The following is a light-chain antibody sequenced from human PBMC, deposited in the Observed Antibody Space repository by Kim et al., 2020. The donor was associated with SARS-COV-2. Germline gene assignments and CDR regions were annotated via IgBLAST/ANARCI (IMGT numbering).Light chain of an antibody. V-gene: IGKV3-11*01. CDR2: DAS. Sequence: EIVLTQSPATLSLSPGERATLSCRASQSVSSYLAWYQQKPGQAPRLLIYDASNRATGIPARFSGSGSGTDFTLTISSLEPEDFAVYYCQLRSNWPLRTFGHGAKVDIK. CDR1: QSVSSY. CDR3: QLRSNWPLRT. J-gene: IGKJ1*01.